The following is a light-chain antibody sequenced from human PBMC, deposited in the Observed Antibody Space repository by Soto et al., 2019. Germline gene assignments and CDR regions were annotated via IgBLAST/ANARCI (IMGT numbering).Light chain of an antibody. CDR2: EVT. Sequence: QSALTQPPSASGSPGQSVTISCTGTSSDVGGYTYVSWYQQHPGKAPKLMIFEVTKRPSGVPDRFSGSKSGNTASLTVSGLQAADEANYYCSSYAGTNNLLFGGGTKLTVL. J-gene: IGLJ2*01. CDR3: SSYAGTNNLL. CDR1: SSDVGGYTY. V-gene: IGLV2-8*01.